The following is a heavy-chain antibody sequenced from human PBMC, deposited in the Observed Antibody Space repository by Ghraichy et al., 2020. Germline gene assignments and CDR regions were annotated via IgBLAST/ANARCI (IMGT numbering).Heavy chain of an antibody. D-gene: IGHD1-26*01. CDR1: GGAISSYY. CDR3: ASLSGSYPGGYYYYGMDV. J-gene: IGHJ6*02. CDR2: IYTSGST. V-gene: IGHV4-4*07. Sequence: SETLSLTCTVSGGAISSYYWSWIRQPAGKGLEWIGRIYTSGSTNYNPSLKSRVTMSVDTSKNQFSLKLSSVTAADTAVYYCASLSGSYPGGYYYYGMDVWGQGATVTVSS.